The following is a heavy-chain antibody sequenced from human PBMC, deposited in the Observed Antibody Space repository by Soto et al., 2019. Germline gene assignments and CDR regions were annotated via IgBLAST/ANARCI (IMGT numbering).Heavy chain of an antibody. CDR3: ARDHYYGSGSYYSHFDY. CDR1: GYTFTSYY. J-gene: IGHJ4*02. Sequence: ASVKVSCKASGYTFTSYYMHWVRQAPGQGLEWMGIINPSGGSTSYAQKFQGRVTMTRDTSTSTVYMELSSLRSEDTAVYYCARDHYYGSGSYYSHFDYWGQGTLVTVSS. CDR2: INPSGGST. D-gene: IGHD3-10*01. V-gene: IGHV1-46*01.